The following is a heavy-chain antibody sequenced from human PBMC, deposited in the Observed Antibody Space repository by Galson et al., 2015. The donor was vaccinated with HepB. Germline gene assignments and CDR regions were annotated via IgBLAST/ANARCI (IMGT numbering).Heavy chain of an antibody. CDR3: ARGVLLWDGPDY. Sequence: SVKVSCKASGYTFTSYGISWVRQAPGQGLEWMGWISAYNGNTNYAQKFRGRLTMTRDTSTSTVFMELSSLRSEDTAVYHCARGVLLWDGPDYWGQGTLVTVSS. V-gene: IGHV1-18*04. J-gene: IGHJ4*02. D-gene: IGHD3-10*01. CDR2: ISAYNGNT. CDR1: GYTFTSYG.